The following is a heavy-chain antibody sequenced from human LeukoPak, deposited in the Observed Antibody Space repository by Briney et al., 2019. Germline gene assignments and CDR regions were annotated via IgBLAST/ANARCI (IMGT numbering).Heavy chain of an antibody. D-gene: IGHD1-26*01. CDR1: GSRFTSYW. CDR2: IYPGDSDT. CDR3: ARHLMVGATLSFDP. V-gene: IGHV5-51*01. J-gene: IGHJ5*02. Sequence: GESLKISCKGSGSRFTSYWIGWVRQMPGRGLEWMGIIYPGDSDTRYSPSFQGQVTISADKSISTAYLQWSSLKASDTAMYYCARHLMVGATLSFDPWGQGTLVTVSS.